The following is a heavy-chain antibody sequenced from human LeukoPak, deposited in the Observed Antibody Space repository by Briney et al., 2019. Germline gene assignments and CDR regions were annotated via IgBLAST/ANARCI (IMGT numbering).Heavy chain of an antibody. D-gene: IGHD4-23*01. CDR2: INHIGST. J-gene: IGHJ4*02. CDR1: GGSFSGYY. CDR3: AKDGHYGGTPLYYFDY. V-gene: IGHV4-34*01. Sequence: SETLSLTCGVVGGSFSGYYWTRIRQPPGKGLEWIGEINHIGSTIYNPSLERRVSMSVDTSKSQFSLNVSSVTAADTAVYYCAKDGHYGGTPLYYFDYWGQGNLVAVSS.